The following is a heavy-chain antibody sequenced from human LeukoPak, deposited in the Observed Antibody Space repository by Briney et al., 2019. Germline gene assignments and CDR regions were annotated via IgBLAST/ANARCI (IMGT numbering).Heavy chain of an antibody. CDR1: GGTFSSYA. V-gene: IGHV1-69*05. CDR2: IIPIFGTA. J-gene: IGHJ4*02. Sequence: SVKVSCKASGGTFSSYAISWVRQAPGQGLEWMGGIIPIFGTANYAQKFQGRVTITRDTTASTAYMELSSLRSEDTAIYYCARVNGYSFDYWGQGALVTVSS. CDR3: ARVNGYSFDY. D-gene: IGHD2-8*01.